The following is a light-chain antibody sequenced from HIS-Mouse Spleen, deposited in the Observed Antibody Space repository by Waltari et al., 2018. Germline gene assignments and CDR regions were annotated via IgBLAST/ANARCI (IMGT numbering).Light chain of an antibody. Sequence: DIQLTQSPSFLSASVGDRVTIPCRASQGISSYLAWYQQKPGKAPKLLIYAASTLQSGVPSRFSGSGSGTEFTLIISSLQPEDFATYYCQQLNSYPPTFGQGTKVEIK. CDR3: QQLNSYPPT. V-gene: IGKV1-9*01. CDR2: AAS. J-gene: IGKJ1*01. CDR1: QGISSY.